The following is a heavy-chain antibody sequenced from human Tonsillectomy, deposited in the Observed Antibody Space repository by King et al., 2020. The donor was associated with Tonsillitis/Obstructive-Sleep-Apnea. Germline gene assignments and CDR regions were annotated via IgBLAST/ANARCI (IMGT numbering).Heavy chain of an antibody. CDR1: GFTFYTYA. V-gene: IGHV3-23*04. Sequence: QLVQSGGGLAQPGGSLRVSCAASGFTFYTYAMSWVRQAPGKGLEWVSTISGSGDSTDYADSVKGRLTISRDNSKNTLSLQMNGLRVEDTAVYYCAKARVGTGYGFDSWGQGTLVTVSS. CDR2: ISGSGDST. J-gene: IGHJ4*02. D-gene: IGHD3-9*01. CDR3: AKARVGTGYGFDS.